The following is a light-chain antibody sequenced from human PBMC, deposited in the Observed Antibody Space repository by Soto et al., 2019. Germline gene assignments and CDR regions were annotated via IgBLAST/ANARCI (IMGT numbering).Light chain of an antibody. Sequence: EIVLTQSPATLSLSPGERATLSCRASQSVSSYLAWYQQKPGQAPRLLIYDASNRATGIPARFSGSGSGTDFSLTISSREPDDFVVYYCQQRSSWPLTFGGGTKVEI. CDR2: DAS. V-gene: IGKV3-11*01. CDR1: QSVSSY. J-gene: IGKJ4*01. CDR3: QQRSSWPLT.